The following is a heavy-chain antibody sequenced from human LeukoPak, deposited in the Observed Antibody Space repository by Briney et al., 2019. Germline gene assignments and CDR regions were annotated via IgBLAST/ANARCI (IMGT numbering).Heavy chain of an antibody. CDR3: ARDQYNWTENWFDP. D-gene: IGHD1-20*01. J-gene: IGHJ5*02. V-gene: IGHV1-2*02. Sequence: ASVKVSCKASGYTFTGYYMHWVRQAPGQGLEWMGWINPNSGGTNYAQKFQGRVTMTRDTFISTAYMELSRLRSDDTAVYYCARDQYNWTENWFDPWGQGTLVTVSS. CDR2: INPNSGGT. CDR1: GYTFTGYY.